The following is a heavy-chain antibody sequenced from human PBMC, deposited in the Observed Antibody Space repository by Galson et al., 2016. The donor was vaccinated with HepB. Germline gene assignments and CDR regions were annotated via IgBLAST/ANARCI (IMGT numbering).Heavy chain of an antibody. D-gene: IGHD2-15*01. J-gene: IGHJ4*02. CDR2: IYPADSDT. Sequence: QSGAEVKKPGESLKISCKGSGYTFTNYWIGWVRQVPGEGLEWMGIIYPADSDTRVNSSFQGNVPISADTSTTTTYLQWGSLKASDSAIYYCARRQRDCSGGTCFARNFDFWGQGTLVSVSS. V-gene: IGHV5-51*01. CDR3: ARRQRDCSGGTCFARNFDF. CDR1: GYTFTNYW.